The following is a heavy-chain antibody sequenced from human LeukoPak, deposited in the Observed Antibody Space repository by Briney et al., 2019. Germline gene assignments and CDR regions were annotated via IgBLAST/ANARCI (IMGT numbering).Heavy chain of an antibody. V-gene: IGHV4-59*01. CDR1: GGSISSYS. CDR2: IHYSGST. J-gene: IGHJ4*02. Sequence: SETLSLTCTVSGGSISSYSWAWIRQPPGKGLEWIGYIHYSGSTNYNSSLKSRVTMSVDTSKNQLSLKLSSVTAADTAVYYCARYYDSSGYIYYFDYWGQGTLVTVSS. D-gene: IGHD3-22*01. CDR3: ARYYDSSGYIYYFDY.